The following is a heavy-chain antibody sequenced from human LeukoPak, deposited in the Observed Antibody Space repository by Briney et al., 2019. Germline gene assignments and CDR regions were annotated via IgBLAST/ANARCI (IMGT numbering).Heavy chain of an antibody. Sequence: ASVKVSCKASGYTFTNYDINWVRQATGQGIEWMGWMKPNSGDTGYARKFLGRVTMTRDTSINTAYMELSSLRSEDTAVYYCAKDSLTLYDFWSGNFDYWGQGTLVTVSS. J-gene: IGHJ4*02. CDR1: GYTFTNYD. V-gene: IGHV1-8*01. CDR3: AKDSLTLYDFWSGNFDY. CDR2: MKPNSGDT. D-gene: IGHD3-3*01.